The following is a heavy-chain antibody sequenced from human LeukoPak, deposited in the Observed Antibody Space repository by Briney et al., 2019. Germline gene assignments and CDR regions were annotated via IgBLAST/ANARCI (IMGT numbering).Heavy chain of an antibody. Sequence: PGRSLRLSCAASGFTFSSYAMHWVRQAPGKGLEWVAVISYDGSNKYYADSVKGRFTISRDNSKNTLYLQMNSLRAEDTAVYYCAREGSGLDYWGQGTLVTVSS. D-gene: IGHD6-19*01. CDR1: GFTFSSYA. CDR2: ISYDGSNK. V-gene: IGHV3-30*04. J-gene: IGHJ4*02. CDR3: AREGSGLDY.